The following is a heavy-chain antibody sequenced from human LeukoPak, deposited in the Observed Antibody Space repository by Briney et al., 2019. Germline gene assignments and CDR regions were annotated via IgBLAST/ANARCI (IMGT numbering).Heavy chain of an antibody. Sequence: SETLSLTCTVSGGSISSYYWSWIRQPPGKGLEWIGYIYTSGSTNYNPSLKSRVTISVDTSKNQFSLKLSSVTAADTAVYYCARPVSLYAFDIWGQGTMVTVSS. CDR2: IYTSGST. J-gene: IGHJ3*02. CDR3: ARPVSLYAFDI. V-gene: IGHV4-4*09. CDR1: GGSISSYY.